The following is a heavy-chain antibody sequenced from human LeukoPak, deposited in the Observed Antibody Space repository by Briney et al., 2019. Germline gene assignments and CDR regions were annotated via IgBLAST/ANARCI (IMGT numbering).Heavy chain of an antibody. CDR1: GDSVSSNSAA. CDR2: TYYRSKWYN. D-gene: IGHD2-21*01. Sequence: SQTLSLTCAISGDSVSSNSAAWNWIRQSPSRGLEWLGRTYYRSKWYNDYAVSVKSRITINPDTSKNQFSLHLNSVTPEDTAVYYCARDGYYGGDCYVPTFDSWGQGTLVTVSS. V-gene: IGHV6-1*01. J-gene: IGHJ4*02. CDR3: ARDGYYGGDCYVPTFDS.